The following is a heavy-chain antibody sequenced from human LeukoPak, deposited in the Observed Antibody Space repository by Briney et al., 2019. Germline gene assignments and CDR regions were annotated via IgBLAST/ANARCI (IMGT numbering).Heavy chain of an antibody. D-gene: IGHD3-22*01. V-gene: IGHV3-30*18. Sequence: GGTLRLSCAASGFTFSSYGTHCVRQAPGRGLEWVAVISYDGSNKYYADSVKGRFTISRDNSKNTLYVQMNSLRADDTAVYYCAKDQGGTMIPFSFDYWGQGTLVTVSS. CDR2: ISYDGSNK. CDR1: GFTFSSYG. J-gene: IGHJ4*02. CDR3: AKDQGGTMIPFSFDY.